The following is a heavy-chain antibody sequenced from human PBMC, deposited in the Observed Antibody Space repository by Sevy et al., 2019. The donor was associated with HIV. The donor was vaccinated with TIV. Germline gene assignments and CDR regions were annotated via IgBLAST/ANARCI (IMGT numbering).Heavy chain of an antibody. V-gene: IGHV1-69*13. J-gene: IGHJ6*02. D-gene: IGHD2-2*02. CDR1: GGTFSSYA. CDR2: IIPIFGTA. CDR3: ARGPRRVPAAIRVGDYYYYGMDV. Sequence: ASVKVSCKASGGTFSSYAISWVRQAPGQGLEWMGGIIPIFGTANYAQKFQGRVTITADESTSIAYMELSGLRSEDTAVYYCARGPRRVPAAIRVGDYYYYGMDVWGQGTTVTVSS.